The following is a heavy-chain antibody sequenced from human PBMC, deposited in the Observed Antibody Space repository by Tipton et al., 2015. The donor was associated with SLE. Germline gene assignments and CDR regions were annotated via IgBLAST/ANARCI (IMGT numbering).Heavy chain of an antibody. V-gene: IGHV3-21*01. J-gene: IGHJ5*02. Sequence: SLRLSCAASGFTFDDYGMSWVRQAPGKGLEWVSSISSSSSYIYYADSVKGRFTISRDNAKNSLYLQMNSLRAEDTAVYYCAAYCSSTSCQHLISGSDPWGQGTLVTVSS. CDR3: AAYCSSTSCQHLISGSDP. CDR2: ISSSSSYI. CDR1: GFTFDDYG. D-gene: IGHD2-2*01.